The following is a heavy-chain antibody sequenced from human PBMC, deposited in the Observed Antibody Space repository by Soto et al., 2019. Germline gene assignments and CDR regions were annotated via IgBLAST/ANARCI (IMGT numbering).Heavy chain of an antibody. CDR2: LYWDGDK. CDR3: SKDVSDY. J-gene: IGHJ4*02. V-gene: IGHV2-5*02. CDR1: GLSLSTTGAG. Sequence: QITLRESGPTLVQPTQTLTLTCTFSGLSLSTTGAGVAWIRQPPGKALEWLALLYWDGDKGYTPSLKNRQTIGKDPYRNQVVFTMTDMDRMDTARYYCSKDVSDYWGQGTMVTVSS.